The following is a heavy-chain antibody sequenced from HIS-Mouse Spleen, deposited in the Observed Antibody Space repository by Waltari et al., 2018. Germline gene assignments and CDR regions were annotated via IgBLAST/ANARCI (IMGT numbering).Heavy chain of an antibody. CDR1: GGSISSSSYY. CDR3: AREIPYSSSWYDWYFDL. V-gene: IGHV4-39*07. CDR2: IYYSGRT. J-gene: IGHJ2*01. Sequence: QLQLQESGPGLVKPSETLSLPCPVSGGSISSSSYYWGWIRQPPGKGLESSGSIYYSGRTSYNPSIKCRVTISVDTSTNTFSLQLSSGPAADTAVYYCAREIPYSSSWYDWYFDLWGRGTLVTVSS. D-gene: IGHD6-13*01.